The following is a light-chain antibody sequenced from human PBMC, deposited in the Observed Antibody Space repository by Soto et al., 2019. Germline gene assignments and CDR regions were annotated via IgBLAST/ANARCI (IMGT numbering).Light chain of an antibody. CDR3: QQYTNWPPYT. CDR1: QSVSSN. J-gene: IGKJ2*01. CDR2: GAS. Sequence: EIVMTQSPATLSVSPGERATLSCRASQSVSSNLAWYQQKPGQAPRLLIYGASTRATGIPARFSGSGSGTEFNITISSLQSEDFAVHYCQQYTNWPPYTFGQGTKLEIK. V-gene: IGKV3-15*01.